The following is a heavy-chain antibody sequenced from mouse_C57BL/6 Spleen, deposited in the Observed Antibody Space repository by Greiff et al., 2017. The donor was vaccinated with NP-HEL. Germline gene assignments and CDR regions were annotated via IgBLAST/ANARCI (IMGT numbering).Heavy chain of an antibody. J-gene: IGHJ3*01. CDR1: GFTFSSYA. Sequence: VQLKESGGGLVKPGGSLKLSCAASGFTFSSYAMSWVRQTPEKRLEWVATISDGGSYTYYPDNVKGRFTISRDNAKNNLYLQMSHLKSEDTAMYYCARKDSFAYWGQGTLVTVSA. V-gene: IGHV5-4*01. CDR3: ARKDSFAY. CDR2: ISDGGSYT.